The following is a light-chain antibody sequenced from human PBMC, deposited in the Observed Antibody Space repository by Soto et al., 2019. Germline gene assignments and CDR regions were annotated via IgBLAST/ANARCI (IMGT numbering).Light chain of an antibody. J-gene: IGLJ2*01. CDR3: AAWDDSLNGPA. CDR2: SNN. Sequence: QSVLTQPPSASGTPGQRVTISCSGNSSNIGSNTVNWYQQLPGTAPKLLIYSNNQRPSGVPDRFSGSKSGTSASLAISGLQSEDEADYYCAAWDDSLNGPAFGGGTQLTVL. CDR1: SSNIGSNT. V-gene: IGLV1-44*01.